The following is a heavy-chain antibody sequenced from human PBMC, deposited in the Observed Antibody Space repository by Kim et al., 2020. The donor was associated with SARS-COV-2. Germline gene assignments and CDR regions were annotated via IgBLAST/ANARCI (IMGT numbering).Heavy chain of an antibody. D-gene: IGHD4-17*01. CDR3: AKDGLRLARGYYCYGMDV. J-gene: IGHJ6*02. V-gene: IGHV3-30*02. Sequence: KGRFTISRDNSKNTLYLQMNSLRAEDTAVYYCAKDGLRLARGYYCYGMDVWGQGTTVTVSS.